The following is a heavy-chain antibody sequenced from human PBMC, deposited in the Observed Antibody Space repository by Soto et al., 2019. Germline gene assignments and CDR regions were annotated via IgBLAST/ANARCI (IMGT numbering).Heavy chain of an antibody. Sequence: EVQVLESGGGLVQPGGSLRLSCAATGFTFSDFAMSWVRQAPGKGLEWVSRIYGGGNGPHYADSVKGRVNISRDNSNNTLYMQMNSLRAEDTAVYYCAKMEGMDPWAYSFDYWGQGTLVTVSS. D-gene: IGHD2-2*03. J-gene: IGHJ4*02. CDR1: GFTFSDFA. CDR3: AKMEGMDPWAYSFDY. V-gene: IGHV3-23*01. CDR2: IYGGGNGP.